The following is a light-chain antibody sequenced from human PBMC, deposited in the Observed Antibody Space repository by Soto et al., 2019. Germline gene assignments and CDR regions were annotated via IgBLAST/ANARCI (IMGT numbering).Light chain of an antibody. V-gene: IGLV2-14*03. CDR1: SSDVGGFNF. CDR2: DVS. J-gene: IGLJ1*01. Sequence: QSALTQPASVSGSPGQSITISCTGTSSDVGGFNFVSWYQHYPGTAPKLMIYDVSNRRSGVSNRFSGSKSGNTASLTSSGLQAEDEADYYSSSFTTSTTYVFGTGTKVTVL. CDR3: SSFTTSTTYV.